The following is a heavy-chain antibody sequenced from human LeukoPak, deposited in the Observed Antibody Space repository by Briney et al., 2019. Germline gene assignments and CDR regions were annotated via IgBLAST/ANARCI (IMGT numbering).Heavy chain of an antibody. CDR1: GGTFSSYA. J-gene: IGHJ6*03. Sequence: ASVKVSCKASGGTFSSYAISWVRQAPGQGLEWMGGIIPIFGTANYAQKFQGRVTITTDESTSTAYMELSSLRSEDTAVYYCARTTGEPQLGYYYYYIDVWGKGTTVTVSS. CDR3: ARTTGEPQLGYYYYYIDV. V-gene: IGHV1-69*05. D-gene: IGHD7-27*01. CDR2: IIPIFGTA.